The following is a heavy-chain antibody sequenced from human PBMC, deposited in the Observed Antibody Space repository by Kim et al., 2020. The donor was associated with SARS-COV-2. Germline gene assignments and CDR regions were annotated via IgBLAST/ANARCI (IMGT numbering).Heavy chain of an antibody. V-gene: IGHV6-1*01. CDR2: TYYRSKWYN. J-gene: IGHJ3*02. D-gene: IGHD3-3*01. CDR1: GDSVSSNSAA. Sequence: SQTLSLTCAISGDSVSSNSAAWNWIRQSPSRGLEWLGRTYYRSKWYNDYAVSVKSRITINPDTSKNQFSLQLNSVTPEDTAVYYCARDSVTVPGTYDFWSGSAFDIWGQGTMVTVSS. CDR3: ARDSVTVPGTYDFWSGSAFDI.